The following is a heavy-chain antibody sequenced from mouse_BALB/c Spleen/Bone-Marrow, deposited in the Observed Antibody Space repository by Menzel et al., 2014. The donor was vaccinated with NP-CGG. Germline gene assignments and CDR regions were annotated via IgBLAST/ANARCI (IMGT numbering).Heavy chain of an antibody. CDR2: IYPGDGDT. CDR3: ATMITLHAMDN. CDR1: GYAFSSYW. Sequence: QVQLKQSGAELVRPGSSVKISCKASGYAFSSYWINWVKQRPGQGLEWIGQIYPGDGDTNYNGKFKGKATLTADKSSSTAYMQLSSLASEDSAVYFCATMITLHAMDNWGQGTSVTVSS. J-gene: IGHJ4*01. V-gene: IGHV1-80*01. D-gene: IGHD2-4*01.